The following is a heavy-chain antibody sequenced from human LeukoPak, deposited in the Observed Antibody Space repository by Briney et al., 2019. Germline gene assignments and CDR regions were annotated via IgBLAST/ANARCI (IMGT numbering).Heavy chain of an antibody. J-gene: IGHJ4*02. V-gene: IGHV3-9*01. CDR1: GFTFDDYA. D-gene: IGHD3-22*01. CDR2: ISWNSGSI. CDR3: AKDIWYYDSSGYFDY. Sequence: PGRSLRLSCAASGFTFDDYAMPWDGQAPGKGLEWVSGISWNSGSIGYADSVKGRFTISRDNAKNSLYLQMNSLRAEDTALYYCAKDIWYYDSSGYFDYWGQGTLVTVSS.